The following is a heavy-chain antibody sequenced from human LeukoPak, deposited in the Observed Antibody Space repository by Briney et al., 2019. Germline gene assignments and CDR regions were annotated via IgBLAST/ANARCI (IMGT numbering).Heavy chain of an antibody. Sequence: GGSLRLSCAASGFSFSSYWMHWVRQIPGKGLVWVSRIEGDGRNTNYADSVKGRFTISRDNTKNTLYLQMDSLRVDDTAVYYCARPAKERLRNGLGVWGKGTTVTVSS. CDR3: ARPAKERLRNGLGV. CDR1: GFSFSSYW. CDR2: IEGDGRNT. J-gene: IGHJ6*04. D-gene: IGHD5-24*01. V-gene: IGHV3-74*01.